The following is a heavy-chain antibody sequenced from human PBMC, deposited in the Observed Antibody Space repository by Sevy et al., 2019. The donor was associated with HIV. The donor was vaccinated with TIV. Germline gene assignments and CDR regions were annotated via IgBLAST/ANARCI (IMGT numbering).Heavy chain of an antibody. CDR2: VDPDDSDT. CDR1: GDNSNTDW. V-gene: IGHV5-51*01. Sequence: GESLKISCQDSGDNSNTDWIAWVRQLPGKGLEYMGLVDPDDSDTRYSPSFQGQVTMSADEAINTVYLQWNSLKASDSATYYCARRSNYGAYSDTYYCVMDVWGQGTTVTVSS. D-gene: IGHD4-17*01. CDR3: ARRSNYGAYSDTYYCVMDV. J-gene: IGHJ6*02.